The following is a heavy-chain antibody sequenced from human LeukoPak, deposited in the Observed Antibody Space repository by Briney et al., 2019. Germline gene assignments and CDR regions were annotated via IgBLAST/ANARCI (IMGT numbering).Heavy chain of an antibody. J-gene: IGHJ4*02. D-gene: IGHD3-22*01. CDR1: EFSFSNYE. Sequence: GGSLRLSCVASEFSFSNYEMNWVRQAPGKGLEWGSYISGSGDTIYYTDSVKGRFTISRDNAKRSLYLQMNSLRAEDTAVYYCARPLFYDSGGYSNLFDNWGQGTLVTVSS. CDR3: ARPLFYDSGGYSNLFDN. CDR2: ISGSGDTI. V-gene: IGHV3-48*03.